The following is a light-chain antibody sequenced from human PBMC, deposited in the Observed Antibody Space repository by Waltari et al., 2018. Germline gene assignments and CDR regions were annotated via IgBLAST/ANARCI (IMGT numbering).Light chain of an antibody. Sequence: YVLTQPPSVSVAPGKTATLTCGGENIESKSVNWYQQKAGQAPVLVLFYDTDRPTGIPGRFAGSNSGNTATLTISWVEAGDEADYHCQVWDDTTNSGVFGGGTRLTVL. CDR1: NIESKS. CDR3: QVWDDTTNSGV. V-gene: IGLV3-21*01. J-gene: IGLJ3*02. CDR2: YDT.